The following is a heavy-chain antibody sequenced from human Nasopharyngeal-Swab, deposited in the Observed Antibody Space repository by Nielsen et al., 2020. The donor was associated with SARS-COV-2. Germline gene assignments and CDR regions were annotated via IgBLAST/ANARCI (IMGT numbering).Heavy chain of an antibody. J-gene: IGHJ4*02. Sequence: GESLKISCVTSGFIFSSTWMTWVRQAPGKGPEWVGRIQSKSAGGATDYAEPVKGRFTISRDDSKNTVYLQMNSLKTEDTAVYYCTRHQGRRFFDYWGQGTLVTVSS. CDR3: TRHQGRRFFDY. V-gene: IGHV3-15*01. CDR2: IQSKSAGGAT. CDR1: GFIFSSTW.